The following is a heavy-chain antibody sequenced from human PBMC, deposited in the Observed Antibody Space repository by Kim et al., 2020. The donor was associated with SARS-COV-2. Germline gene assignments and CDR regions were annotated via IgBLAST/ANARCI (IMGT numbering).Heavy chain of an antibody. CDR3: TRVVCGGDCYSKYYYYGMDV. CDR2: IRSKAYGGTT. J-gene: IGHJ6*02. Sequence: GGSLRLSCTASGFTFGDYAMSWFRQAPGKGLEWVGFIRSKAYGGTTEYAASVKGRFTISRDDSKSIAYLQMNSLKTEDTAVYYCTRVVCGGDCYSKYYYYGMDVWGQGTTVTVSS. V-gene: IGHV3-49*03. D-gene: IGHD2-21*02. CDR1: GFTFGDYA.